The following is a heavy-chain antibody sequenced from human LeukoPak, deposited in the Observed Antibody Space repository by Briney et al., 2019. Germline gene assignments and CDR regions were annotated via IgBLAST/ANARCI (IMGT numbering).Heavy chain of an antibody. V-gene: IGHV4-39*07. Sequence: SETLSLTCTVSGGSISSSSYYWGWIRQPPGKGLEWIGSIYYSGSTYYNPSLKSRVTISVDTSKNQFSLKLSSVTAADTAVYYWAGFTGGGAAAGINWFDPWGQGTLVTVSS. CDR2: IYYSGST. CDR1: GGSISSSSYY. D-gene: IGHD6-13*01. J-gene: IGHJ5*02. CDR3: AGFTGGGAAAGINWFDP.